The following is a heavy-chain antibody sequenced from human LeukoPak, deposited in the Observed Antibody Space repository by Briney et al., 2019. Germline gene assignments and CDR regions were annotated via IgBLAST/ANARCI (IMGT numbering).Heavy chain of an antibody. CDR3: ARARYYFDSATPRQGFDP. CDR1: GFTVRLHH. Sequence: GGSLRLSCAASGFTVRLHHMSWVRQAPGAGLEWVSTLYDDGRTFDFESENERFTISRDDAKNTVYRQRHNLRVECTARYFCARARYYFDSATPRQGFDPCGQGTLVIVSS. CDR2: LYDDGRT. D-gene: IGHD3-10*01. V-gene: IGHV3-66*01. J-gene: IGHJ5*02.